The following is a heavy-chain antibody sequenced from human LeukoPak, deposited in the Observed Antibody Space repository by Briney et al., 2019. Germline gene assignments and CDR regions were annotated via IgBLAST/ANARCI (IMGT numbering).Heavy chain of an antibody. CDR2: MMEDGSEK. CDR3: AKARDGFGVDAIDY. V-gene: IGHV3-7*03. Sequence: GGSLRLSCAASGFTFGSYWMSWVRQAPGKGLEWVANMMEDGSEKYYVDSVKGRFTISRDNAKNSLYLQMNSLRAEDTAVYYCAKARDGFGVDAIDYWGQGTLVTVSS. CDR1: GFTFGSYW. J-gene: IGHJ4*02. D-gene: IGHD3-3*01.